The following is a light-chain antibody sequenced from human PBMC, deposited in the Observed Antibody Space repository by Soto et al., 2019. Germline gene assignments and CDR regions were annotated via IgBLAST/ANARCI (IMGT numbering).Light chain of an antibody. CDR3: SSNVVGTNLKI. Sequence: QSVLTQPPSASGSPGQSVTISCTGTNSDVGGSNYVSWYQQHPGKAPKLMLYEVIKRPSGVPDRFSGSRSGNTASLTVSGLQAEDEADYYCSSNVVGTNLKIFGGGTQLTVL. CDR2: EVI. V-gene: IGLV2-8*01. CDR1: NSDVGGSNY. J-gene: IGLJ2*01.